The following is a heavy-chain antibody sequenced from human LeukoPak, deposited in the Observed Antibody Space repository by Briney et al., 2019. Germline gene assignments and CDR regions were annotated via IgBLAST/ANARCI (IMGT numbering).Heavy chain of an antibody. V-gene: IGHV3-48*01. CDR3: ARDSCSSTSCYPDY. Sequence: PGGSLRLSCAASGFTFSSYSMNWVRQAPGKGQEWVSYISSSSSTIYYADSVKGRFTISRDNAKNSLYLQMNSLRAEDTAVYYCARDSCSSTSCYPDYWGQGTLVTVSS. CDR2: ISSSSSTI. CDR1: GFTFSSYS. J-gene: IGHJ4*02. D-gene: IGHD2-2*01.